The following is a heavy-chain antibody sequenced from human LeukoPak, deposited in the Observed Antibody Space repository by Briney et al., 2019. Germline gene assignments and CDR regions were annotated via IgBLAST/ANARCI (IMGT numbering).Heavy chain of an antibody. CDR2: IYSGGST. J-gene: IGHJ6*03. D-gene: IGHD3-10*01. CDR3: ARDLYYYGSGSYYPSPSYYMDV. Sequence: PGGSLRLSCAASGFTFSSYWMSWVRQAPGKGLEWVSVIYSGGSTYYADSVKGRFTISRDNSKNTLYLQMNSLRAEDTAVYYCARDLYYYGSGSYYPSPSYYMDVWGKGTTVTISS. V-gene: IGHV3-53*01. CDR1: GFTFSSYW.